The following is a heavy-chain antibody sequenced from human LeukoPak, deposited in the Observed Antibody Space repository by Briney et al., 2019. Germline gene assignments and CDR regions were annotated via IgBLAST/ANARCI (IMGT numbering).Heavy chain of an antibody. CDR2: IYYSGST. CDR1: GGSISSYY. V-gene: IGHV4-59*12. D-gene: IGHD3-22*01. CDR3: AGEGDSSGYSVDY. J-gene: IGHJ4*02. Sequence: SETLSLTCTVSGGSISSYYWSWIRQPPGKGLEWIGNIYYSGSTNYNPSLKSRVTISVDTSKNQFSLKLSSVTAADTAVYYCAGEGDSSGYSVDYWGQGTLVTVSS.